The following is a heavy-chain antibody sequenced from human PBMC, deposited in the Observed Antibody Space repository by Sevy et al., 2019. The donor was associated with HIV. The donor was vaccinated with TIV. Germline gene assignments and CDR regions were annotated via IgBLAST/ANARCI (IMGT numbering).Heavy chain of an antibody. D-gene: IGHD1-26*01. V-gene: IGHV3-30*18. CDR3: ANAYSGSYSHSYRYALDV. CDR1: GFTFSYYG. J-gene: IGHJ6*02. Sequence: GGSLRLSCIGSGFTFSYYGIHWVRQSPGKGLDWVALISNDGINEYYADSVKGRFTISRDNSKNTVYLEMNSLRNEDTAIYFCANAYSGSYSHSYRYALDVWGQWTTVTVSS. CDR2: ISNDGINE.